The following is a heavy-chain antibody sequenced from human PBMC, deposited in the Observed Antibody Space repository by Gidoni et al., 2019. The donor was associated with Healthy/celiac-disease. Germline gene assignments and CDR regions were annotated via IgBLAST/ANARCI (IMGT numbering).Heavy chain of an antibody. V-gene: IGHV1-24*01. CDR2: CDPEDGET. CDR3: ATGTLRPLDY. Sequence: QAQLVQSGAEVKKPGAPVKVSCQVSGYTLPELSMHWVRQAPGKGLEWMGGCDPEDGETIYAQKFQGRVTMTEDTATDTAYMELSSLRSEDTAVYYCATGTLRPLDYWGQGTLVTVSS. J-gene: IGHJ4*02. D-gene: IGHD1-1*01. CDR1: GYTLPELS.